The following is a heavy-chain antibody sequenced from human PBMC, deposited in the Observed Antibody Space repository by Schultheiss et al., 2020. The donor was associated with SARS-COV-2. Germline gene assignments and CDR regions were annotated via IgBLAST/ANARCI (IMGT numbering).Heavy chain of an antibody. D-gene: IGHD3-10*01. CDR3: ARDTARGVIPNNWFDP. Sequence: SVKVSCKASGYTFTSYAISWVRQAPGQGLEWMGGIIPIFGTANYAQKFQGRVTITADESTSTAYMELSSLRSEDTAVYYCARDTARGVIPNNWFDPWGQGTLVTVSS. J-gene: IGHJ5*02. CDR1: GYTFTSYA. V-gene: IGHV1-69*13. CDR2: IIPIFGTA.